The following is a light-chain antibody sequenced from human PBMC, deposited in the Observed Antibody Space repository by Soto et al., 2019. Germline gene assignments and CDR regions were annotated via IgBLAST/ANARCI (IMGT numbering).Light chain of an antibody. J-gene: IGKJ1*01. CDR2: AAS. Sequence: DIQMAQSPSSLSASIGDRVTITCRASQSITTYLNWYQQKPGKAPNLLIYAASSLQGGVPSRFSGSGSGTDVTLTISSLQPEDFATYYCQQTYSTAWTFGQGTKVDLK. V-gene: IGKV1-39*01. CDR3: QQTYSTAWT. CDR1: QSITTY.